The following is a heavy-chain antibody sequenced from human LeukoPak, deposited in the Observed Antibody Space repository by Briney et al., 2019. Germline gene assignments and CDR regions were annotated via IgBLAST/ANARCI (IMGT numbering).Heavy chain of an antibody. CDR1: GDSISSGDYY. J-gene: IGHJ4*02. CDR3: ARRRGPYYGSGSYYNPWFDY. Sequence: PSETLSLTCTVSGDSISSGDYYCSWIRQPAGKGLEWIGRISSSGSTNYNPSLKSRVTISVDTSKNQFSLKLSSVTAADTAVYYCARRRGPYYGSGSYYNPWFDYWGQGTLVTVSS. CDR2: ISSSGST. D-gene: IGHD3-10*01. V-gene: IGHV4-61*02.